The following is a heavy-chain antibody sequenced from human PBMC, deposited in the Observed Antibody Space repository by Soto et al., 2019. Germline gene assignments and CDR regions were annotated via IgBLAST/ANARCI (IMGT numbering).Heavy chain of an antibody. J-gene: IGHJ4*02. CDR3: AREGLGSAIVVVVAPDY. CDR2: IYSGGYT. V-gene: IGHV3-66*01. CDR1: GFDVSNTD. Sequence: GGSLRLSCAASGFDVSNTDMSWVRQAPGKGLEWVSVIYSGGYTNYADSVKGRFIVSRDNAKNSLYLQMNSLRAEDTAVYYCAREGLGSAIVVVVAPDYWGQGTLVTVSS. D-gene: IGHD2-15*01.